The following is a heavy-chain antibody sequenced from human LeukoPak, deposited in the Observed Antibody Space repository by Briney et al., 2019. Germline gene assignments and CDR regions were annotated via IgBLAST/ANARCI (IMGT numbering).Heavy chain of an antibody. V-gene: IGHV3-30*03. D-gene: IGHD1-26*01. CDR2: ISYDGSNK. Sequence: PGGSLRLSCAASGFTFRSYGMHWVRQAPGQGLEWVAVISYDGSNKYYADSVKGRFTISRDNSKNALYLQMNSLRAEDTAVYYCARDRGSYYYYYGMEVWGQGTTVTVSS. J-gene: IGHJ6*02. CDR3: ARDRGSYYYYYGMEV. CDR1: GFTFRSYG.